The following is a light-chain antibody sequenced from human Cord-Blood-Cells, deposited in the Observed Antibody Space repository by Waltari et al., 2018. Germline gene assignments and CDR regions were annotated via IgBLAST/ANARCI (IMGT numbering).Light chain of an antibody. CDR2: DGS. Sequence: QSALTQPRSVSGSPGQSVTISCTGTSSDVGGYNYVSWYQQHPAKAPKLMLYDGSKRPSGVPGRFSGCKSGNPASLTIAGRQAEDEADYYCCSYAGSYTVVFGGGTKLTVL. CDR3: CSYAGSYTVV. CDR1: SSDVGGYNY. J-gene: IGLJ2*01. V-gene: IGLV2-11*01.